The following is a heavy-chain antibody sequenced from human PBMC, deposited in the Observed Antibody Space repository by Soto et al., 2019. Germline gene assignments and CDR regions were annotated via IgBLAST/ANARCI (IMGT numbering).Heavy chain of an antibody. V-gene: IGHV1-8*01. CDR2: MNPNSGNT. CDR3: ARVGVGYCSGGSCLRYYYYMDV. J-gene: IGHJ6*03. D-gene: IGHD2-15*01. Sequence: ASVKVSCKASGYTFPSYDINWVRQATGQGLEWMGWMNPNSGNTDYAQKFQGRVTMTRNTSISTAYMELSSLRSEDTAVYHCARVGVGYCSGGSCLRYYYYMDVWGKGTTVTVSS. CDR1: GYTFPSYD.